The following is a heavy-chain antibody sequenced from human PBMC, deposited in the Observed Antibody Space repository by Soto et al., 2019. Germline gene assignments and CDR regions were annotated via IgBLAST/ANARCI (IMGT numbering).Heavy chain of an antibody. CDR2: ISYDGSNK. V-gene: IGHV3-30-3*01. J-gene: IGHJ6*02. CDR1: GFTFSSYA. D-gene: IGHD2-15*01. Sequence: GGSLRLSCAASGFTFSSYAMHWVRQAPGKGLEWVAVISYDGSNKYYADSVKGRFTISRDNSKNTLYLQMNSLRAEDTAVYYCARANAPVGYCSGGSCYTGMDVWGQGTTVTVSS. CDR3: ARANAPVGYCSGGSCYTGMDV.